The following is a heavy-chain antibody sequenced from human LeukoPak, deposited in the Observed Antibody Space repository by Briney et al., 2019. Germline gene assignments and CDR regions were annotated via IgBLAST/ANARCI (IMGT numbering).Heavy chain of an antibody. D-gene: IGHD1-26*01. CDR3: ARLGGSFDP. CDR2: INHSGST. V-gene: IGHV4-34*01. Sequence: SETLSLTCAVYGGSLSGYYWSWIRQPPGKGLEWIGEINHSGSTNYNPSLKSRVTISVDTSKNQFSLKLSSVTAADTAVYYCARLGGSFDPWGQGTLVTVSS. CDR1: GGSLSGYY. J-gene: IGHJ5*02.